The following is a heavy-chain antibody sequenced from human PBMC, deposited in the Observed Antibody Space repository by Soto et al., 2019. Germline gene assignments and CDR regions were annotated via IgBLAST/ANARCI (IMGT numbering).Heavy chain of an antibody. D-gene: IGHD3-3*01. J-gene: IGHJ4*02. Sequence: GGSLRLSCAASGFTFSSYAMSWVRQAPGKGLEWVSAISGSGGSTYYADSVKGRFTISRGNSKNTLYLQMNSLRAEDTAVYYCAKAVDYDFWSGAPDFDYWGQGTLVTVSS. CDR3: AKAVDYDFWSGAPDFDY. CDR1: GFTFSSYA. CDR2: ISGSGGST. V-gene: IGHV3-23*01.